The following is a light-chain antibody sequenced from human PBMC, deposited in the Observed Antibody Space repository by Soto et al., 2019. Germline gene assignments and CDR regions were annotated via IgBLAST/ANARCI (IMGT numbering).Light chain of an antibody. CDR2: SAS. CDR1: QGISNC. Sequence: DIQMTQSPSSVSASVGDGVTITCRASQGISNCLAWYQQKPGKAPQLLIYSASTIQSGVPSRFSGSGSGTDFTLTISSLQPEDFATYYCQQCNSFPITFGQGTRLEIK. CDR3: QQCNSFPIT. J-gene: IGKJ5*01. V-gene: IGKV1-12*01.